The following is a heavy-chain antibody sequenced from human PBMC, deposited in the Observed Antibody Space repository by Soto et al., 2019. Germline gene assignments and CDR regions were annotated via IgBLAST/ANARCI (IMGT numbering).Heavy chain of an antibody. Sequence: PSETLSLTCTVSGGSISSSYYYWGWIRQPPGKGLEWIGCIYYSGSTYYNPSLKSRVTISVDTSKNQFSLKLSSVTAADTSVYYCARLGLRRMNNWFDPWGQGTLVTVSS. D-gene: IGHD4-17*01. CDR3: ARLGLRRMNNWFDP. CDR1: GGSISSSYYY. CDR2: IYYSGST. J-gene: IGHJ5*02. V-gene: IGHV4-39*01.